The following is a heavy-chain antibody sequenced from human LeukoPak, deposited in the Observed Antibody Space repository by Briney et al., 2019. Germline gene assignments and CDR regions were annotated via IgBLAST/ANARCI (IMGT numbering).Heavy chain of an antibody. CDR2: IYPGDSDT. CDR1: GYSFASYW. CDR3: ARGSGSYVVFLDY. J-gene: IGHJ4*02. V-gene: IGHV5-51*01. Sequence: GESLKISCKGSGYSFASYWIGWVRQMPGKGLEWMGIIYPGDSDTRYSPSFQGQVTISADKPISTAYLQWSSLKASDAAMYYCARGSGSYVVFLDYWGQGTLVTVSS. D-gene: IGHD3-10*01.